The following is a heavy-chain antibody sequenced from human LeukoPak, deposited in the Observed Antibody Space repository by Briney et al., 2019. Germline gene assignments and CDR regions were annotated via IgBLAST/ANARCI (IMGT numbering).Heavy chain of an antibody. Sequence: NPSETLSLTCTVSGGSISSYYWSWIRQPPGKGLEWIGYIYYSGSTNYNPSLKSRVTISVDTSKNQFSLKLSSVTAADTAVYYCARAQSDYYYYGMDVWGQGTTVTVSS. CDR1: GGSISSYY. J-gene: IGHJ6*02. CDR3: ARAQSDYYYYGMDV. V-gene: IGHV4-59*01. CDR2: IYYSGST.